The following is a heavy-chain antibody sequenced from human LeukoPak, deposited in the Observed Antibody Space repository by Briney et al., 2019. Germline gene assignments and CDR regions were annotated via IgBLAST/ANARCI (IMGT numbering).Heavy chain of an antibody. Sequence: PSETLSLTCAVYGGSFSGYYWSWIRQPPGKGLEWIGEINHSGSTNYNPSLKSRVTISVDTSKNQFSLKLSSVTAADTAVYYCARGGRITIFGVVPYYGMDVWGRGTTVTVSS. CDR3: ARGGRITIFGVVPYYGMDV. CDR1: GGSFSGYY. D-gene: IGHD3-3*01. V-gene: IGHV4-34*01. J-gene: IGHJ6*02. CDR2: INHSGST.